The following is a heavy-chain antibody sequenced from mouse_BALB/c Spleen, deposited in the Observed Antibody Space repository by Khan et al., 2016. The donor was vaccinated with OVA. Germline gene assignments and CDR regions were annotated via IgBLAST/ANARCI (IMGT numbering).Heavy chain of an antibody. V-gene: IGHV3-2*02. CDR1: GYSITSEYA. J-gene: IGHJ3*01. CDR2: INYSGNT. Sequence: EVQLQESGPGLVTPSQSLSLTCTVTGYSITSEYAWNWIRHFPGNKLEWMGYINYSGNTRYNPSLKSRIFITRNSSKNQFFLQLNSVTTEDTATDYCTRKDYYDYDPFPYWGQGTLVTVSA. CDR3: TRKDYYDYDPFPY. D-gene: IGHD2-4*01.